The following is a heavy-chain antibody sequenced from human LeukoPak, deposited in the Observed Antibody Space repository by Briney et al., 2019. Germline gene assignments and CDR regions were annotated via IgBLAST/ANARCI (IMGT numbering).Heavy chain of an antibody. Sequence: GGSLRLSCAASGFIFSSYDMHWVRQATGKGLEWVSAIGTAGDTYYPGSVKGRFTISRENAKNSLYLQMNSLRAGDTAVYYCARGGYDHTLDYWGQGTLVTVSS. CDR2: IGTAGDT. V-gene: IGHV3-13*01. CDR3: ARGGYDHTLDY. CDR1: GFIFSSYD. D-gene: IGHD5-12*01. J-gene: IGHJ4*02.